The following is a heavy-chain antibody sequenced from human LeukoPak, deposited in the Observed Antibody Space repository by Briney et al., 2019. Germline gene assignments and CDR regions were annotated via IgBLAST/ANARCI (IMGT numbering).Heavy chain of an antibody. J-gene: IGHJ6*04. D-gene: IGHD2-2*03. V-gene: IGHV3-13*05. CDR1: GFTFSSYD. Sequence: GGSLRLSCAASGFTFSSYDMHWVRQAAGKGLEWVSAIGTAGDPYYPGSVKGRFTISRENAKNSLYLQMNSLRAGGTAVYYCARGGYCSSTSCHDYYYYGMDVWGKGTTVTVSS. CDR3: ARGGYCSSTSCHDYYYYGMDV. CDR2: IGTAGDP.